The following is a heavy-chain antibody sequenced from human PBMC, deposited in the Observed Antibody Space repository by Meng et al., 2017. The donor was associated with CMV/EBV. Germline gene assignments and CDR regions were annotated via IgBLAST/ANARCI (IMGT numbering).Heavy chain of an antibody. D-gene: IGHD2-2*01. V-gene: IGHV3-23*01. CDR2: ISGSGGST. CDR1: GFTFSSYA. CDR3: AKATLETDVVVPAQGGMDV. J-gene: IGHJ6*02. Sequence: GGSLRLSCAASGFTFSSYAMSWVRQAPGKGLEWVSAISGSGGSTYYADSVKGRFTISRDNSKNTLYLQMNSLRAEDTAVYYCAKATLETDVVVPAQGGMDVWGQGTTVTVSS.